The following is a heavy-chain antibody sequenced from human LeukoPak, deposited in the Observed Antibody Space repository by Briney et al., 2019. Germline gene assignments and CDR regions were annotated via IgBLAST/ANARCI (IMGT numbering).Heavy chain of an antibody. CDR1: GGSFSCYY. J-gene: IGHJ6*02. CDR3: ARVSKSELGIPTQVRDYCYGMDV. CDR2: INHSGST. D-gene: IGHD7-27*01. Sequence: SETLSLTYAVYGGSFSCYYWSWIRQPPGKGLEWIGEINHSGSTNYNPSLESRVTISVDTSKNQFSLKLSSVTAADTAVYYCARVSKSELGIPTQVRDYCYGMDVWGQGTTVTVSS. V-gene: IGHV4-34*01.